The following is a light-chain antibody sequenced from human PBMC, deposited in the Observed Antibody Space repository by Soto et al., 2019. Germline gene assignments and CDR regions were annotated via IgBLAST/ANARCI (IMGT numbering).Light chain of an antibody. CDR3: QQRSNWPPDT. Sequence: FVLTQSPAPLSLSPGERPTLSCRASQSVTSYLAWYQQKPGQAPRLLIYDASNRATGIPARFSGSGSGTDVTLAISSLSPEDFAVYYCQQRSNWPPDTFGQGTKLEIK. CDR2: DAS. J-gene: IGKJ2*01. V-gene: IGKV3-11*01. CDR1: QSVTSY.